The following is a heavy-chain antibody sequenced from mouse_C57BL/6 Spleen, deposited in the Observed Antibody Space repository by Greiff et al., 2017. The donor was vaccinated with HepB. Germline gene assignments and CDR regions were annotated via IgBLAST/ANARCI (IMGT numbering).Heavy chain of an antibody. J-gene: IGHJ4*01. D-gene: IGHD1-1*01. Sequence: EVQLVESGGGLVQPKGSLKLSCAASGFTFNTYAMHWVRQAPGKGLEWVARIRSKSSNYATYYADSVKDRFTISRDDSQSMLYLQMNKLKTEDTAMYYCVRGVLTTVAPYAMDYWGQGTSVTVSS. CDR3: VRGVLTTVAPYAMDY. CDR2: IRSKSSNYAT. V-gene: IGHV10-3*01. CDR1: GFTFNTYA.